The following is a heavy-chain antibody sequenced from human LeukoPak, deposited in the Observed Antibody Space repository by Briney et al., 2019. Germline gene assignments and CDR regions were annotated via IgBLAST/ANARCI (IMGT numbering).Heavy chain of an antibody. CDR2: ISSSSSYM. J-gene: IGHJ4*02. V-gene: IGHV3-21*01. CDR3: ARASSNYLDY. D-gene: IGHD4-11*01. CDR1: GFPFSSYS. Sequence: GGSLRLSCAASGFPFSSYSMNWVRQAPGKGLEWVSSISSSSSYMDYADSVKGRFTISRDNAKNSLYLQMNSLRAKDTAVYYCARASSNYLDYWGQGTLVTVSS.